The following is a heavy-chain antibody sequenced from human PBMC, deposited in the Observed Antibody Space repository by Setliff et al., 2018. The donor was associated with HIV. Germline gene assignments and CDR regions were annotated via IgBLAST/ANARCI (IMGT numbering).Heavy chain of an antibody. Sequence: GGSLRLSCAASGFTFSSCWMHWVRQAPGKGLVWVSRINTDGSSTSYADSVKGRFTISRDNAKNTLYLQMNSLRAEDTAVYYCARPRQYYYGSGSYYYYYYMDVWGKGTTVTVSS. CDR1: GFTFSSCW. CDR2: INTDGSST. CDR3: ARPRQYYYGSGSYYYYYYMDV. J-gene: IGHJ6*03. V-gene: IGHV3-74*01. D-gene: IGHD3-10*01.